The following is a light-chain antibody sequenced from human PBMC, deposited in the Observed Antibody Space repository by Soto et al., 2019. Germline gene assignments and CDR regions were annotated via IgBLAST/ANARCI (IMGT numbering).Light chain of an antibody. Sequence: IQLTQSPSSLSASVGDRVTITCRASQDISLYSAWYQQKPGKAPKLLIYVASTFQSGVPSRFSGSGSGTDFTLTISSLQIEDFATYYCQQLNSRPYTFGQGTKLEIK. V-gene: IGKV1-9*01. CDR2: VAS. CDR3: QQLNSRPYT. J-gene: IGKJ2*01. CDR1: QDISLY.